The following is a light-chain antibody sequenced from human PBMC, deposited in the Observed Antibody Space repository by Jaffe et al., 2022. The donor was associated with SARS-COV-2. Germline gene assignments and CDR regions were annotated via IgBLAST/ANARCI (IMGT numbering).Light chain of an antibody. J-gene: IGLJ3*02. V-gene: IGLV2-18*02. CDR1: TSDLGTYNR. CDR3: SSYTSSNIWL. CDR2: EVT. Sequence: QSALTQPPSVSGSPGQSVTISCTGTTSDLGTYNRVSWYQQPPGTAPKLIIYEVTNRPSGVPDRFSGSKSGNTASLSISGLQAEDEADYYCSSYTSSNIWLFGGGTKLTVL.